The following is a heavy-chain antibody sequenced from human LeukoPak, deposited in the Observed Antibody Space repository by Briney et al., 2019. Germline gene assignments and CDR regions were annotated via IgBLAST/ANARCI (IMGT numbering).Heavy chain of an antibody. CDR1: GGSISSSSYY. CDR2: IYYSGST. D-gene: IGHD3-22*01. V-gene: IGHV4-39*07. CDR3: ARTPIYYFDNSGYYN. Sequence: PSETLSLTCTVSGGSISSSSYYWGWIRQPPGKGLEWIGSIYYSGSTYYNPSLKSRVTISVNTSKNQFSLKLSSVTAADTAVYYRARTPIYYFDNSGYYNWGQGTLVTVSS. J-gene: IGHJ4*02.